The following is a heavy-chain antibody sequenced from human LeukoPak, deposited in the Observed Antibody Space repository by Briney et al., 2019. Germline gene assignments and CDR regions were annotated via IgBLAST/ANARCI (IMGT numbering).Heavy chain of an antibody. D-gene: IGHD3-22*01. CDR3: AKDRHYYDSSGYLFDY. CDR2: ISGSGGST. J-gene: IGHJ4*02. CDR1: GFTFSSYA. V-gene: IGHV3-23*01. Sequence: GGSLRLSCAASGFTFSSYAMSWVRQAPGKGLEWVSAISGSGGSTYYADSVKGRFTISRDNSKNTLYLQMNSLRAEDTAVYYCAKDRHYYDSSGYLFDYWGQGTLVTVSS.